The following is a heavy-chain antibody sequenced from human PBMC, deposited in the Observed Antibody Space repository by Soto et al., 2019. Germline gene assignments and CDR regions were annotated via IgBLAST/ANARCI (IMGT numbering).Heavy chain of an antibody. J-gene: IGHJ4*02. CDR1: GFTFSSYA. D-gene: IGHD6-19*01. CDR2: ISGSGGST. CDR3: AKVPSSGWFFDC. V-gene: IGHV3-23*01. Sequence: EVQLLESGGGLVPPGGSLRLSCAASGFTFSSYAMSWVRQAPGKGLEWVSAISGSGGSTYYADSLKGRFTISRDNSKNTLFLQMNSLRAEDTAVYYCAKVPSSGWFFDCWGQGTLVTVSS.